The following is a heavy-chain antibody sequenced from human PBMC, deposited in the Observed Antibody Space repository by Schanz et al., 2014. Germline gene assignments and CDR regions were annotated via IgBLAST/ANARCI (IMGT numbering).Heavy chain of an antibody. CDR2: INHSANT. Sequence: QVQLQESGPGLVKPSETLSLTCAVDGGSFSGYYWSWIRQSPDKGLEWIGEINHSANTTYNPSLKSRVTISVDSSKNQFSLNLISVTAADTAVYYCARQGIGYQHGRYYYYMDVWGRGTTVTVS. CDR1: GGSFSGYY. D-gene: IGHD2-2*01. V-gene: IGHV4-34*10. CDR3: ARQGIGYQHGRYYYYMDV. J-gene: IGHJ6*03.